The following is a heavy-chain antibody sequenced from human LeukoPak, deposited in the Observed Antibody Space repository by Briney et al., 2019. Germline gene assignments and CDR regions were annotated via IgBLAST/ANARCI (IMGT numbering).Heavy chain of an antibody. CDR1: GYTFTSYA. CDR3: ARSPQDYYGSGSLIWFDP. CDR2: INTNTGNP. D-gene: IGHD3-10*01. J-gene: IGHJ5*02. V-gene: IGHV7-4-1*02. Sequence: GASVKVSCKTSGYTFTSYAMNWVRQAPGQGLEWMGWINTNTGNPTCAQGFTGRFVFSLDTSVSTAYLQISSLKAEDTAVYYCARSPQDYYGSGSLIWFDPWGQGTLVTVSS.